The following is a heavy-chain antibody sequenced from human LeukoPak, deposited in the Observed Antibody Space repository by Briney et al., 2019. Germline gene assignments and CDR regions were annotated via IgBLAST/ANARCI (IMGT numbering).Heavy chain of an antibody. CDR3: ARGPPGFDY. CDR1: GGSFSGYY. J-gene: IGHJ4*02. D-gene: IGHD3-10*01. V-gene: IGHV4-34*01. CDR2: INHSGST. Sequence: PSETLSLTCAVYGGSFSGYYWSWIRQPPGKGLEWIGEINHSGSTNYNPSLKSRVTISVDTSKKQFSLKLSSVTAADTAVYYCARGPPGFDYWGQGTLVTVSS.